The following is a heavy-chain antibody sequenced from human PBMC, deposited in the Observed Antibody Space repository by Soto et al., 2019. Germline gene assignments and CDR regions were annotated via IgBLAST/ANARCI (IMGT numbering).Heavy chain of an antibody. CDR2: IGSSGSTI. J-gene: IGHJ4*02. CDR1: VFTFSDYY. D-gene: IGHD6-19*01. CDR3: ARAGDSGWSLDF. V-gene: IGHV3-11*01. Sequence: QVYLVESGGGLVKPGGSLRLSCEASVFTFSDYYMTWIRQAPGKGLEWVAHIGSSGSTINHADSVKGRFTISRDNAKNSLYLQMNSLRDDDTAVYYCARAGDSGWSLDFWGQGTLVTVSS.